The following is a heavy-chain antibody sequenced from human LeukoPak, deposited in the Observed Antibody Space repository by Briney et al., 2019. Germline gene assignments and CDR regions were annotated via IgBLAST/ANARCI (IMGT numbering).Heavy chain of an antibody. Sequence: PWGSLRLSCAASGFTFSSYAMSWVRQAPGKGLEWVSAISGSGGSTYYADSVKGRFTISRDNSKNTLYLQMNSLRAEDTAIYYCAKDMDVGAHYDFWNGYYKVDYWGQGTLVAVSS. CDR3: AKDMDVGAHYDFWNGYYKVDY. J-gene: IGHJ4*02. D-gene: IGHD3-3*01. V-gene: IGHV3-23*01. CDR2: ISGSGGST. CDR1: GFTFSSYA.